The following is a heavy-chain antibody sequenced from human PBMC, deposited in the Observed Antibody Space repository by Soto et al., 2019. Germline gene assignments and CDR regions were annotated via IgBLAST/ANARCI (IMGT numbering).Heavy chain of an antibody. Sequence: SETLSLTCTVSGGSISSYRWSWIRQPAGKGLEWIGRLNTYGNTHYNPSLKSRVTVSVDTSRNQFSLKVSSVTAADTAVYYCARGTSWQLPFDYWGQGTLVTVSS. CDR1: GGSISSYR. J-gene: IGHJ4*02. CDR2: LNTYGNT. V-gene: IGHV4-4*07. CDR3: ARGTSWQLPFDY. D-gene: IGHD6-13*01.